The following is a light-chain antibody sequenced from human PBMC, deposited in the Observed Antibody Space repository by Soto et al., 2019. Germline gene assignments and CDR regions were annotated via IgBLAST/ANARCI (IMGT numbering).Light chain of an antibody. V-gene: IGKV1-33*01. CDR1: QGISNR. CDR2: DAS. J-gene: IGKJ5*01. Sequence: DIQMTQSPSSLSASVGDRVTITRQASQGISNRLNWYQQKPGKAPKLLISDASILETGVPSRFSGSGSGTDFTFSISSLQTEDLATYYCQQYYFVPITFGRGTRLEIK. CDR3: QQYYFVPIT.